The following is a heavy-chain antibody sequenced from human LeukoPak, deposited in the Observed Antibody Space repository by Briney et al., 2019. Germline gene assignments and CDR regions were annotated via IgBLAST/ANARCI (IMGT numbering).Heavy chain of an antibody. Sequence: GGSLRLSCAVSGFTLSVYGMNWVRQAPGKGVEWISQISASSYGIFYADSVKGRFITSRDNTRSSLYLQMNSLRAEDTAVYYCVRDPSSVRLPFGSWGQGTLVTVSS. D-gene: IGHD6-6*01. CDR3: VRDPSSVRLPFGS. CDR1: GFTLSVYG. V-gene: IGHV3-48*01. J-gene: IGHJ4*02. CDR2: ISASSYGI.